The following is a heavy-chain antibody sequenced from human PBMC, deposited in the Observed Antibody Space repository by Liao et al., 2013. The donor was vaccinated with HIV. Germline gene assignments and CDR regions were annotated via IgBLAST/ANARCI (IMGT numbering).Heavy chain of an antibody. CDR2: IYTSGST. CDR1: GGSFSGYY. Sequence: QVQLQQWGAGLLKPSETLSLTCAVYGGSFSGYYWSWIRQPAGKGLEWIGRIYTSGSTNYNPSLKSRVTMSVDTSKNQFSLKLSSVTAADTAVYYCARDPSFWSGPGYWGQGTLGHRLL. V-gene: IGHV4-59*10. CDR3: ARDPSFWSGPGY. D-gene: IGHD3-3*01. J-gene: IGHJ4*02.